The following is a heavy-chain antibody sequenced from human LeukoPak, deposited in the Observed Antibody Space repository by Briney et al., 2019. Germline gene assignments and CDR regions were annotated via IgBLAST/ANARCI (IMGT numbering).Heavy chain of an antibody. V-gene: IGHV3-30-3*01. J-gene: IGHJ4*02. CDR1: AFTLSNYA. D-gene: IGHD2-15*01. CDR3: ARDRCNGGTCYLSVLDY. CDR2: ISYDGSNK. Sequence: GGSLRLSCAASAFTLSNYAMHWVRQAPGKGLEWVAVISYDGSNKYYADSVEGRFTISRDNSKNTLYLQMNSLRAEDTAVYYCARDRCNGGTCYLSVLDYWGQGTLVTVSS.